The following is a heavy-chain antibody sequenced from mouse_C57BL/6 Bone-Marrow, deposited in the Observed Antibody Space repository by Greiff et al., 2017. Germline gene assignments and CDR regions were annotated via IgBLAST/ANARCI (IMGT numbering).Heavy chain of an antibody. CDR3: ARGYGSRGWYFDV. D-gene: IGHD1-1*01. CDR1: GFTFSDYG. J-gene: IGHJ1*03. V-gene: IGHV5-17*01. Sequence: DVMLVESGGGLVKPGGSLKLSCAASGFTFSDYGMHWVRQAPEKGLEWVAYISSGSSTIYYADTVKGRFTISRDNAKNTLFLQMTSLRSEDTAMYYCARGYGSRGWYFDVWGTGTTVTVSS. CDR2: ISSGSSTI.